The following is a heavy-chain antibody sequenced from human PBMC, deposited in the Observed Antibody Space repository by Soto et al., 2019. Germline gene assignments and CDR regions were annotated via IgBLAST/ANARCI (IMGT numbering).Heavy chain of an antibody. V-gene: IGHV1-3*01. D-gene: IGHD3-10*01. CDR3: AGGGADSFQRLHGEDNWYFDL. Sequence: ASVKVSCKASGYTFTSYAMHWVRQAPGQRLEWMGWINAGNGNTKYSQKFQGRVTITRDTSASTAYMELSSLRSEDTAVYYCAGGGADSFQRLHGEDNWYFDLWGRGTLVTVSS. J-gene: IGHJ2*01. CDR2: INAGNGNT. CDR1: GYTFTSYA.